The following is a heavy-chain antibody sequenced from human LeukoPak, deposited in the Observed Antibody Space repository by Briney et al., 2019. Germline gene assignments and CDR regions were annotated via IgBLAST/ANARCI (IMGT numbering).Heavy chain of an antibody. J-gene: IGHJ4*02. Sequence: PGGSLRLSCAASGFTFSSYAMHWVRQAPGKGLEWVAVISYDGSNKYCADSVKGRFTISRDNSKNTLYLQMNSLRAEDTAVYYCATDLKFDFDYWGQGTLVTVSS. CDR3: ATDLKFDFDY. CDR1: GFTFSSYA. CDR2: ISYDGSNK. V-gene: IGHV3-30-3*01.